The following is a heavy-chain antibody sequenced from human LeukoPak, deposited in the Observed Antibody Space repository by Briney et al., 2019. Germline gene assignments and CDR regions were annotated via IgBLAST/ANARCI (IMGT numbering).Heavy chain of an antibody. CDR2: ISGSGGST. J-gene: IGHJ4*02. CDR1: GFTVSSNS. CDR3: ARISVVTTFRSPKYYFDY. D-gene: IGHD2/OR15-2a*01. Sequence: GGSLRLSCTVSGFTVSSNSMSWVRQAPGKGLEWVSAISGSGGSTYYADSVKGRFTISRDNAKNSLYLQMNSLRAEDTAVYYCARISVVTTFRSPKYYFDYWGQGTLATVSS. V-gene: IGHV3-23*01.